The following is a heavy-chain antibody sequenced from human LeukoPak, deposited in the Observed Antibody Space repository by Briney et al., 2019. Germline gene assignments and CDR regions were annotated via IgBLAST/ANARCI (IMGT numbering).Heavy chain of an antibody. CDR1: GYTFTSYD. Sequence: RGASVKVSCKASGYTFTSYDINWVRQATGQGLEWMGWMNPNSGNTGYAQKFQGRIIVSTAYMELSSLTSEDTAIYYCARLAAAGNRRLNYWGQGTLATVAS. D-gene: IGHD6-13*01. CDR3: ARLAAAGNRRLNY. V-gene: IGHV1-8*01. J-gene: IGHJ4*02. CDR2: MNPNSGNT.